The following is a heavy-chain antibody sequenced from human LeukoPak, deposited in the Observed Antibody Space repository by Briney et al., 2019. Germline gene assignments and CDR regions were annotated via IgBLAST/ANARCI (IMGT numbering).Heavy chain of an antibody. D-gene: IGHD3-9*01. CDR2: MNPNSGNT. CDR3: ARGARDYDILTGYYTPSDY. J-gene: IGHJ4*02. Sequence: ASVKVSCKASGYTFTSYDINWVRQATGQGLEWMGWMNPNSGNTGYAQKFQGRVTITRNTSISTAYMELSSLRPDDTAVYYCARGARDYDILTGYYTPSDYWGQGTLVTVSS. CDR1: GYTFTSYD. V-gene: IGHV1-8*03.